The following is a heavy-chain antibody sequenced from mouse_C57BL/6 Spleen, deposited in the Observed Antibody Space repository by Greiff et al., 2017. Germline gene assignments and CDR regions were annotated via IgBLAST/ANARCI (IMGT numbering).Heavy chain of an antibody. J-gene: IGHJ2*01. CDR3: TTRTVDYYFDY. Sequence: EVKLVESGAELVRPGASVKLSCTASGFNIKDDYMHWVKQRPEQGLEWIGWIDPENGDTEYASKFQGKATITADTSSNTAYLQLSSLTSEDTAVYYCTTRTVDYYFDYWGQGTTLTVSS. D-gene: IGHD1-1*01. CDR1: GFNIKDDY. V-gene: IGHV14-4*01. CDR2: IDPENGDT.